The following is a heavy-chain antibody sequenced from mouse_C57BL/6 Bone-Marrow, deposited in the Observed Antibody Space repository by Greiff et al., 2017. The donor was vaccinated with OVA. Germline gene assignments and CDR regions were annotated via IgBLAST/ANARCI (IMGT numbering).Heavy chain of an antibody. CDR3: ARHEDGYYASYFDY. CDR2: IYPGDGDT. V-gene: IGHV1-82*01. D-gene: IGHD2-3*01. Sequence: VKLMESGPELVKPGASVKISCKASGYAFSSSWMNWVKQRPGKGLEWIGRIYPGDGDTNYNGKFKGKATLTADKSSSTAYMQLSSLTSKDSAVYFCARHEDGYYASYFDYWGQGTTLTVSS. J-gene: IGHJ2*01. CDR1: GYAFSSSW.